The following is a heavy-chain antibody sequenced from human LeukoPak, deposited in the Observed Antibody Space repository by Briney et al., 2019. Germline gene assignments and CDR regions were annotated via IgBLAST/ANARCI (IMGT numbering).Heavy chain of an antibody. CDR3: ARGPFGVVIKPPDY. CDR2: ISSSSSYI. Sequence: GGSLRLSCAASGFTFSSYGMNWVRQAPGKGLEWVSSISSSSSYIYYADSVKGRFTISRDNAKNSLYLQMNSLRAEDTAVYYCARGPFGVVIKPPDYWGQGTLVTVSS. V-gene: IGHV3-21*01. CDR1: GFTFSSYG. D-gene: IGHD3-3*01. J-gene: IGHJ4*02.